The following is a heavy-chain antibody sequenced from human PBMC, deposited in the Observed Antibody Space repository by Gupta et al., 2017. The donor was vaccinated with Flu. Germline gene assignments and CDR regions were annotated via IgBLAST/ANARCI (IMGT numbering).Heavy chain of an antibody. Sequence: QVQLPESGPGLVKPSETLSLTCTVSGGSISTYYWTWIRQPPGKGLEWMGYTYYRGNTKYSPYLKSRVTIAVDTSKTQFSLKRNSVTAADTAVDYWARGYTNSSGGCDYWGQGTRGTVSS. J-gene: IGHJ4*02. CDR3: ARGYTNSSGGCDY. CDR1: GGSISTYY. V-gene: IGHV4-59*01. CDR2: TYYRGNT. D-gene: IGHD3-10*01.